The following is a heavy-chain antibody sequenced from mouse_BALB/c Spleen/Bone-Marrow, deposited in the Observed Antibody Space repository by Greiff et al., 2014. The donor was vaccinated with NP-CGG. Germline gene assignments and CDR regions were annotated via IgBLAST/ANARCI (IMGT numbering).Heavy chain of an antibody. Sequence: QVQLQQSGPELVKPGASVEISCTGSGYAFSSSRMNWVKQRPGQGLEWIGRIYPGDGDTNSNGRFKGKATLTADRSSNTAYMQLSSLTSVDSAVYFCARSAYYGSSYGAMDYWGQGTSVTVSS. CDR1: GYAFSSSR. J-gene: IGHJ4*01. D-gene: IGHD1-1*01. CDR3: ARSAYYGSSYGAMDY. CDR2: IYPGDGDT. V-gene: IGHV1-82*01.